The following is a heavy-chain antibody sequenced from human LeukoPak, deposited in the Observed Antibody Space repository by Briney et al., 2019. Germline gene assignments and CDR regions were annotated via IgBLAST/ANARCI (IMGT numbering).Heavy chain of an antibody. CDR1: GYSVRSGYY. CDR2: IYHSGST. D-gene: IGHD3-22*01. J-gene: IGHJ6*03. Sequence: SETLSLTCDVFGYSVRSGYYWGWIRQPPGKGLEWIGSIYHSGSTYYKPSLKSRVTISVDTSKNQLSLKLSSVTAADTSVYYCAGFSGYSYYYMDVWGKGTTVTVSS. CDR3: AGFSGYSYYYMDV. V-gene: IGHV4-38-2*01.